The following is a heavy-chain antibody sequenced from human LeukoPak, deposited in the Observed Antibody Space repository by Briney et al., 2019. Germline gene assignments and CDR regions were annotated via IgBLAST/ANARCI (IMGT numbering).Heavy chain of an antibody. Sequence: ASVKVSCKASGGTFSSYAISWVRQAPGQGLEWMGGIIPIFGTANYAQKFQGRVTMTRNTSISTAYMELSSLRSEDTAVYYCARKNYYDSSGGFDYWGQGTLVTVSS. D-gene: IGHD3-22*01. J-gene: IGHJ4*02. CDR2: IIPIFGTA. CDR3: ARKNYYDSSGGFDY. V-gene: IGHV1-69*05. CDR1: GGTFSSYA.